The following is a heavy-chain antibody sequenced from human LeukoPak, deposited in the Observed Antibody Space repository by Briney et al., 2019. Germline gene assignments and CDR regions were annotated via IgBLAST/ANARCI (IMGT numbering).Heavy chain of an antibody. D-gene: IGHD6-6*01. J-gene: IGHJ6*02. CDR3: AAGVLVARPYYYYGMDV. Sequence: TPSETLSLTCTVSGGSISSYYWSWIRQPAGKGLEWIGRIYTSGSTNYNPSLKSRVTMSVDTSKNQFSLKLSSVTAADTDVYYCAAGVLVARPYYYYGMDVWGQGTTVTVSS. CDR1: GGSISSYY. V-gene: IGHV4-4*07. CDR2: IYTSGST.